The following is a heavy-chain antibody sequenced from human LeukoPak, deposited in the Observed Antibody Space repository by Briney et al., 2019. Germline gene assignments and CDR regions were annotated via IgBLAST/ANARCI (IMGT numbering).Heavy chain of an antibody. CDR3: ASLGYCSSTSCYEHY. CDR2: IIPIFGTA. V-gene: IGHV1-69*13. CDR1: GGTFSSYA. D-gene: IGHD2-2*01. J-gene: IGHJ4*02. Sequence: SVKVSCKASGGTFSSYAISWVRQAPRQGLEWMGGIIPIFGTANYAQKFQGRVTITADESTSTAYMELSSLRSEDTAVYYCASLGYCSSTSCYEHYWGQGTLVTVSS.